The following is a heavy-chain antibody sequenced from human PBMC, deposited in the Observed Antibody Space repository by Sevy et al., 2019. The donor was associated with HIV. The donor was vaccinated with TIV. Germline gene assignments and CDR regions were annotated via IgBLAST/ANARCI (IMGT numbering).Heavy chain of an antibody. D-gene: IGHD3-3*01. J-gene: IGHJ4*02. CDR3: AKLGVRVATGGTDY. V-gene: IGHV3-23*01. CDR2: ITESDADI. Sequence: GGSLRLSCVASGLTISDYVLYCVRQAPGKGLEWVSAITESDADITYADSVKGRFTVSRDNSKNTVYLQMGSLRAEDTAIYYCAKLGVRVATGGTDYWGQGTQVTVSS. CDR1: GLTISDYV.